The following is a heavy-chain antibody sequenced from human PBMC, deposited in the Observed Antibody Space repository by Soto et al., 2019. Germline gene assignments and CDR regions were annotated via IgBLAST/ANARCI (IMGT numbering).Heavy chain of an antibody. CDR1: GFTFSSYD. J-gene: IGHJ3*02. CDR2: IGTAGDT. Sequence: GGSLRLSCAASGFTFSSYDMHWVRQATGKGLEWVSAIGTAGDTYYPGSVKGRFTISRENAKNSVYIQRNSLRAGDTAVYSCARGIGRVYCIGGICFNDAFDIWGQGTMVTVSS. V-gene: IGHV3-13*01. CDR3: ARGIGRVYCIGGICFNDAFDI. D-gene: IGHD2-15*01.